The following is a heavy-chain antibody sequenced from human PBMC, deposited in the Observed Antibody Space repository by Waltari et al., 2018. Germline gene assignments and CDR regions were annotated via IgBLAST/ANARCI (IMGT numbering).Heavy chain of an antibody. CDR1: GFIFSDYW. V-gene: IGHV3-7*01. CDR3: ARDRIRAPSGPYFPDNFDC. D-gene: IGHD1-26*01. Sequence: EVHLVESGGGLVQPGGSMRLSCEASGFIFSDYWMMWVRHVPGQGLQWVATIKEDETKKLYVDSVKGRFTISRDNAKNSVDLQMNSLRVEDTGVYYCARDRIRAPSGPYFPDNFDCWGQGTLVTVSS. CDR2: IKEDETKK. J-gene: IGHJ4*02.